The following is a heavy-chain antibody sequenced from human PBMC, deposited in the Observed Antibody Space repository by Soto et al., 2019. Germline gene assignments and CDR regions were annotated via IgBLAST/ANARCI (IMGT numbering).Heavy chain of an antibody. CDR2: IYYSGST. Sequence: SSSSYYWGWIRQPPGKGLEWIGSIYYSGSTYYNPSLKSRVTISVDTSKNQFSLKLSSVTAADTAVYYCARQGGIAVAGRDYYYYYGMDVWGQGTTVTVSS. CDR1: SSSSYY. J-gene: IGHJ6*02. V-gene: IGHV4-39*01. CDR3: ARQGGIAVAGRDYYYYYGMDV. D-gene: IGHD6-19*01.